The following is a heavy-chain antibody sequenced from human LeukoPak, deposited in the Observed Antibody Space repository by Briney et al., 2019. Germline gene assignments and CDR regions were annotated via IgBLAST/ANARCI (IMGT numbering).Heavy chain of an antibody. Sequence: PSETLSLTCTVSGGSISGTSYYWGWIRQPPGKGLEWIGSIYYSGSTYYNPSLKSRVTISVDTSKNQFSLKLYSVTAADTAVYYCATRKLGNDYWGQGTLVTVSS. J-gene: IGHJ4*02. CDR2: IYYSGST. CDR1: GGSISGTSYY. V-gene: IGHV4-39*07. D-gene: IGHD7-27*01. CDR3: ATRKLGNDY.